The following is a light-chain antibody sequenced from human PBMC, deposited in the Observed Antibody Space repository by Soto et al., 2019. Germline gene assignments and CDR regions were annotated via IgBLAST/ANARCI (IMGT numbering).Light chain of an antibody. V-gene: IGLV2-23*01. Sequence: QSALTQPPSAAGSPGQSVTISCTGTSTDVGGYNYVSWYQQYPGKAPKLMIFEGSKRPSGVSNRFSGSKSGNTASLTISGLQTEDEADYYCCSYAGSSAPYVFGTGTKLTVL. CDR3: CSYAGSSAPYV. CDR2: EGS. CDR1: STDVGGYNY. J-gene: IGLJ1*01.